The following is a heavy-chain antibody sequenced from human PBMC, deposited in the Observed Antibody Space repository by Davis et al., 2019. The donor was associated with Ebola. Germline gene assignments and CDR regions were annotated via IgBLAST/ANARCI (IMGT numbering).Heavy chain of an antibody. D-gene: IGHD4-11*01. V-gene: IGHV1-46*01. J-gene: IGHJ3*01. CDR3: ARDDTGYSSNLGRFRDHPFDL. CDR2: INPSDGNT. Sequence: ASSVQVSCKASGYTFTSYNMHWPRHPLEQRLEWLGIINPSDGNTNYAQKFQGRVTMTRDTSTTTVYMELSSLRSEDTAVYYCARDDTGYSSNLGRFRDHPFDLWGKGTMVTVSS. CDR1: GYTFTSYN.